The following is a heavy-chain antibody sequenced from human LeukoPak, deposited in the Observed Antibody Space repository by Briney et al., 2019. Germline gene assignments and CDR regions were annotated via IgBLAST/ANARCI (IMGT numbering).Heavy chain of an antibody. D-gene: IGHD2-2*01. CDR1: GYTFTGYY. CDR3: ARVLYQPLSPSAFDI. J-gene: IGHJ3*02. CDR2: INPNSGGT. V-gene: IGHV1-2*06. Sequence: ASVKVSCKASGYTFTGYYMHWVRQAPGQGLEWMGRINPNSGGTNYAQKFQGRVTMTRDTSISTAYMELSRLRSDDTAVYYCARVLYQPLSPSAFDIWGQGTMVTVSS.